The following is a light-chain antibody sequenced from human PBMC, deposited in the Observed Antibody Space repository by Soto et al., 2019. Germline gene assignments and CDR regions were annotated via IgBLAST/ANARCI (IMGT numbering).Light chain of an antibody. Sequence: ETLMTQSPATLSVSPGARATLYCRASQTISNNLAWYHQKPGQAPRLLIYGASSRATGIPDRFSGSGSGTDFTLTISRLEPEDFAVYYCQQYGSSPLTFGGGTKVDIK. V-gene: IGKV3-20*01. CDR3: QQYGSSPLT. J-gene: IGKJ4*01. CDR1: QTISNN. CDR2: GAS.